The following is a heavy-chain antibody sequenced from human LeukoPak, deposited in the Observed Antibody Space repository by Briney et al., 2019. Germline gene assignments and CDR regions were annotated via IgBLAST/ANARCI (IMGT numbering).Heavy chain of an antibody. D-gene: IGHD5-18*01. CDR2: LIPVFDTG. CDR3: TRERGYGNGGNY. CDR1: GGSFSTNA. J-gene: IGHJ4*02. V-gene: IGHV1-69*01. Sequence: ASVTVSCKASGGSFSTNAISWVRQAPGQGLEWMGALIPVFDTGTYSQKFQDRLTITADQSTSTAYMELSSRTSEDTAVYYCTRERGYGNGGNYWGQGTLVTVSS.